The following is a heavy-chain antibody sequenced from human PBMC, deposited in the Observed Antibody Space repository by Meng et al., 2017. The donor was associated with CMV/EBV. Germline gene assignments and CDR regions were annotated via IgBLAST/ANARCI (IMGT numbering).Heavy chain of an antibody. Sequence: ASVKVSCKASGYTFTGYYMHWVRQAPGQGLEWMGWINPNSGGTNYAQKFQGRVTMTRDTSISTAYMELSRLRSDDTAVYYCAIEKGVAGKDYHYGMDVWGQGTTVTVSS. V-gene: IGHV1-2*02. J-gene: IGHJ6*02. CDR2: INPNSGGT. D-gene: IGHD6-19*01. CDR3: AIEKGVAGKDYHYGMDV. CDR1: GYTFTGYY.